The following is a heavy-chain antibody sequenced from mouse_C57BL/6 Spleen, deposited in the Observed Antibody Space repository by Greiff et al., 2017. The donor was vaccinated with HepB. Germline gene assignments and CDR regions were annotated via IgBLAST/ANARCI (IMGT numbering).Heavy chain of an antibody. CDR2: IDPSDSET. Sequence: VQLQQPGAELVRPGSSVKLSCKASGYTFTSYLMHWVKQRSIQGLEWIGNIDPSDSETHYNHKFKDKATLTVDKSSSTAYMQLSSLTSEDSAVYYCARKANGKSALFAYWGQGTLVTVTA. CDR1: GYTFTSYL. D-gene: IGHD2-1*01. V-gene: IGHV1-52*01. CDR3: ARKANGKSALFAY. J-gene: IGHJ3*01.